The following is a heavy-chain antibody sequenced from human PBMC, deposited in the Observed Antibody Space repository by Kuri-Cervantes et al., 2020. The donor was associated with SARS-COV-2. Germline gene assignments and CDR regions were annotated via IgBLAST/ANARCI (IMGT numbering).Heavy chain of an antibody. D-gene: IGHD2-15*01. J-gene: IGHJ4*02. Sequence: GESLKISCAASGFTFSGSAMHWVRQASGKGLEWVGRIRSKANSYATAYAASVKGRFTISRDDSKNTAYLQMNSLKTEDTAVYYCTRQLGYCSGGSCYVGDYWGQGTLVTVSS. V-gene: IGHV3-73*01. CDR2: IRSKANSYAT. CDR3: TRQLGYCSGGSCYVGDY. CDR1: GFTFSGSA.